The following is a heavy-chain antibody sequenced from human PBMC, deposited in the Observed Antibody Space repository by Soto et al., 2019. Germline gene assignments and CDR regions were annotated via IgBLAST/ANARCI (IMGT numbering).Heavy chain of an antibody. CDR1: VGSVSSGSYY. J-gene: IGHJ4*02. Sequence: PSETLSLTCIVSVGSVSSGSYYWNWIRQPPGKGLEWIASICHSGSADYNPSLKSRVTISVDTSKNQFSLKLGSVTAADTAVYYCATVSLQLTTMDYWGQGALVTVSS. CDR3: ATVSLQLTTMDY. V-gene: IGHV4-61*01. CDR2: ICHSGSA. D-gene: IGHD4-4*01.